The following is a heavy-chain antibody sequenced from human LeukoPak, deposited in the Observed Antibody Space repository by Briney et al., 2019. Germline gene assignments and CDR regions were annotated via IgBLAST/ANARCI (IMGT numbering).Heavy chain of an antibody. CDR2: IKFDESEK. CDR3: SRVTTNGYFEY. D-gene: IGHD1-1*01. Sequence: GGSLRLSCAASGFTFSSYWMNWVRQAPGKGLEWVASIKFDESEKHHVDSVEGRFTISRDNAKSSLYLQMNSLRAEDTAVYFCSRVTTNGYFEYWGQGTLVTVSS. J-gene: IGHJ4*02. CDR1: GFTFSSYW. V-gene: IGHV3-7*04.